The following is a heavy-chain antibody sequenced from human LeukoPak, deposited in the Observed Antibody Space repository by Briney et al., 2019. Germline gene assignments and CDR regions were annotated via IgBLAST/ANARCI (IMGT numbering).Heavy chain of an antibody. CDR2: INSDGSST. CDR1: GFTFSNYW. D-gene: IGHD5-18*01. J-gene: IGHJ4*02. Sequence: GGSLRLSCAACGFTFSNYWMHWVRPVPGTGLLWVSGINSDGSSTIYAGTVKGRFTISRDNAKNTLYLQMSSLRAEDTAVYYCAKLTSRGYSYGFDYWGQGTLGTASS. V-gene: IGHV3-74*01. CDR3: AKLTSRGYSYGFDY.